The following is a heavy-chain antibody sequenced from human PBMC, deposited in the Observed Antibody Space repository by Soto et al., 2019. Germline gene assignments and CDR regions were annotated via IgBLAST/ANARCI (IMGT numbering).Heavy chain of an antibody. CDR3: ARDPPATRHGMDV. Sequence: GGSLRLSCAASGFTVSGNYMSWVRQAPGKGLEWVSVIYSGGSTYYADSVRGRFTISRDNSKNTLCLQMKSLRAEDTAVYYCARDPPATRHGMDVWGQGTTVTVSS. J-gene: IGHJ6*02. V-gene: IGHV3-53*01. CDR2: IYSGGST. CDR1: GFTVSGNY.